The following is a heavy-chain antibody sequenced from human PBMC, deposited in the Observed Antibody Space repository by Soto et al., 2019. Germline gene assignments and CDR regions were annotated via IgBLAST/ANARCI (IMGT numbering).Heavy chain of an antibody. CDR1: GGSISSYY. CDR3: AREYSGYSFDY. CDR2: IYYSGST. Sequence: SETLSLTCTVSGGSISSYYWSWIRQPPGKGLEWIGYIYYSGSTNYNPSLKSRVTISVDTSKNQFSLKLSSVTAADTAVYYCAREYSGYSFDYWGQGTLVTVSS. J-gene: IGHJ4*02. D-gene: IGHD5-12*01. V-gene: IGHV4-59*12.